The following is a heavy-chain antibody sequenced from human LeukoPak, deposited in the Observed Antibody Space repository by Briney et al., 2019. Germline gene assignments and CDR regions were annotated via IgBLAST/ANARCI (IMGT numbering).Heavy chain of an antibody. CDR1: GFTFSSYW. CDR3: ARDSVLTY. V-gene: IGHV3-74*01. CDR2: INTDGSST. J-gene: IGHJ4*02. Sequence: PGGSLRLSCAASGFTFSSYWMHWVRQAPGKGLVWVSLINTDGSSTNYADSVKGRFTISRDNAKNSLYLQMNSLRDEDTAVYYCARDSVLTYWGQGTLVTVSS. D-gene: IGHD2-8*02.